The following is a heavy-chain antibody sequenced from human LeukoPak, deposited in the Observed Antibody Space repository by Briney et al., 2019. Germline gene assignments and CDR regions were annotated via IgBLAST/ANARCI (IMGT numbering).Heavy chain of an antibody. D-gene: IGHD3-10*01. Sequence: GRSLRLSCAASGFTFSSYAMHWVRQAPGKGLEWVAVISYDGSNKYYADSVKGRFTISRDNSKNTLYLQMNSLRAEDTAVYYCARELWFGGLPLDYWGQGTLVTVSS. V-gene: IGHV3-30*04. CDR3: ARELWFGGLPLDY. CDR2: ISYDGSNK. CDR1: GFTFSSYA. J-gene: IGHJ4*02.